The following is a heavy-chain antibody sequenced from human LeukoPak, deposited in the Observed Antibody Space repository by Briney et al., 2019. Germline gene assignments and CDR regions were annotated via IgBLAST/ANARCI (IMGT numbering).Heavy chain of an antibody. D-gene: IGHD3-22*01. V-gene: IGHV1-18*01. CDR3: ARDTSNTSGYNAWFDY. Sequence: ASVKVSCKTSAYTFTRYGISWVRQAPGQGLEWRGWISCYNGNTHYAQSYQGRLTMTTDTSTSTAYMELRSLRSDDTAVYYCARDTSNTSGYNAWFDYWGQGTLVTVSS. CDR1: AYTFTRYG. J-gene: IGHJ5*01. CDR2: ISCYNGNT.